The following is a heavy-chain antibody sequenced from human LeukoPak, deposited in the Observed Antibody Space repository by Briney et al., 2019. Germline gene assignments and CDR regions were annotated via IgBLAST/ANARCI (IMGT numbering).Heavy chain of an antibody. J-gene: IGHJ4*02. D-gene: IGHD6-13*01. V-gene: IGHV3-23*01. CDR2: ISGFGGST. CDR3: ARRSGSSWSSFDY. Sequence: GGSLRLSCAASGFTFNNYAMNWVRQAPGKGLEWVSGISGFGGSTYYAPSVKGRLTISRDNFGDMLYLHLDSLRVEDTAIYYCARRSGSSWSSFDYWGQGALVTVSS. CDR1: GFTFNNYA.